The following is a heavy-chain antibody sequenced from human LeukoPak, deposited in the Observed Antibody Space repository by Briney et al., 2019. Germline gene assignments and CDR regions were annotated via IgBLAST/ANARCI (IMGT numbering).Heavy chain of an antibody. D-gene: IGHD3-22*01. J-gene: IGHJ1*01. CDR2: IKPSGGGT. V-gene: IGHV1-46*01. Sequence: GASVKVSCKASGYTFSNYYVHWVRQAPGQGLEWMGIIKPSGGGTSYALKFQGRVTLTRDTSTSTAYMELSSLRSEDTAVYYCARDHFDSSSYHYLLGYFEHWGQGTLVTVSS. CDR3: ARDHFDSSSYHYLLGYFEH. CDR1: GYTFSNYY.